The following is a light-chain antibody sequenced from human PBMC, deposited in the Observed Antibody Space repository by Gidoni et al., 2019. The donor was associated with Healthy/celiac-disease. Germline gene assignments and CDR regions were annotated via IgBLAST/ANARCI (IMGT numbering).Light chain of an antibody. Sequence: DIQMTQSPSSLSASVGDRVTITCRASQSMSSYLNWYQHKPGKAPKLLIYAASSLQSGVPSRFSGSGSGTDFTLTISSLQPEDFATYYCQQSHSTPRTFXQXTKVEIK. CDR2: AAS. CDR1: QSMSSY. J-gene: IGKJ1*01. CDR3: QQSHSTPRT. V-gene: IGKV1-39*01.